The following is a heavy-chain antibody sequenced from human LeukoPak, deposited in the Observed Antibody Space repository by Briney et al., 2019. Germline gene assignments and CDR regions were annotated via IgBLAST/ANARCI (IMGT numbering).Heavy chain of an antibody. Sequence: SETLSLTCAVYGGSFSGYYWSWIRQPPGKGLEWIGEINHSGSTNYNPSLKSRVTISVDTSKNQFSLKLSSVTAADTAVYYCARDPGDIVAPTGWFDPWGQGTLVTVSS. CDR1: GGSFSGYY. J-gene: IGHJ5*02. CDR2: INHSGST. CDR3: ARDPGDIVAPTGWFDP. V-gene: IGHV4-34*01. D-gene: IGHD2-15*01.